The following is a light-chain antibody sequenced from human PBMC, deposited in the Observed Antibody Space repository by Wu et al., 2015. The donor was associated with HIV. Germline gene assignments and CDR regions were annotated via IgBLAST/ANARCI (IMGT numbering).Light chain of an antibody. J-gene: IGKJ1*01. CDR2: DAF. Sequence: IXSCKASQSVSSRHLAWYQXKPGQAPRLLFFDAFVRATGIPDRFSASGSAADFTLTISRLEPEDFAVYYCHQYGTSLWTFGQGTRVEIK. CDR3: HQYGTSLWT. CDR1: QSVSSRH. V-gene: IGKV3-20*01.